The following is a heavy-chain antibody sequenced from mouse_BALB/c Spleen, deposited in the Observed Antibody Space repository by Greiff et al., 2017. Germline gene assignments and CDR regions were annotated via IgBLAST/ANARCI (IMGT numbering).Heavy chain of an antibody. D-gene: IGHD4-1*01. Sequence: EVQLVESGGGLVQPGGSRKLSCAASGFTFSSFGMHWVRQAPEKGLEWVAYISSGSSTIYYADTVKGRFTISRDNPKNTLFLQMTSLRSEDTAMYYCARWGGLGRYFDVWGAGTTVTVSS. V-gene: IGHV5-17*02. CDR2: ISSGSSTI. J-gene: IGHJ1*01. CDR1: GFTFSSFG. CDR3: ARWGGLGRYFDV.